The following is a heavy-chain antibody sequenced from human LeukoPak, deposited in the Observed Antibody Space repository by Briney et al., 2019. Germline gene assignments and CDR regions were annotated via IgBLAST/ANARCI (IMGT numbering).Heavy chain of an antibody. CDR2: IYYSGST. D-gene: IGHD4-17*01. J-gene: IGHJ3*02. V-gene: IGHV4-61*10. CDR3: AGESVTTGAFDI. CDR1: GGSISSVNSY. Sequence: PSETLSLTCTVSGGSISSVNSYWSWIRQPAGGGLEWIGYIYYSGSTNYNPSLKSRVTISIDTSKNQFSLKLSSVTAADTAVYYCAGESVTTGAFDIWGQGTMVTVSS.